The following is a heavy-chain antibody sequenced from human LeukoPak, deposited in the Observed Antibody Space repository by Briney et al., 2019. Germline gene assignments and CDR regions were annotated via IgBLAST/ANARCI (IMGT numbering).Heavy chain of an antibody. Sequence: PGGSLRLSCAASGFTFSSYSMNWVRQAPGKGLEWVSSISSSSSYIYYADSVKGRFTISRDNPKNSLYLQMNSLRAEDTAVYYCARGGTDTESYGPNDAFDIWGQGTMVTVSS. J-gene: IGHJ3*02. CDR1: GFTFSSYS. D-gene: IGHD5-18*01. V-gene: IGHV3-21*01. CDR3: ARGGTDTESYGPNDAFDI. CDR2: ISSSSSYI.